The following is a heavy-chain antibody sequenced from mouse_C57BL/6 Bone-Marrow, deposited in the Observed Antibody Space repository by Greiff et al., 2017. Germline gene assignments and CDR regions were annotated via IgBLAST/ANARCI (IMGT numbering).Heavy chain of an antibody. CDR2: IYPGDGDT. Sequence: VKVVESGPELVKPGASVKISCKASGYAFSSSWMNWVKQRPGKGLEWIGRIYPGDGDTNYNGKFKGKATLTADKSSSTAYMQLSSLTSEDSAVYFCARWDYDYGPFAYWGQGTLVTVSA. J-gene: IGHJ3*01. CDR3: ARWDYDYGPFAY. V-gene: IGHV1-82*01. CDR1: GYAFSSSW. D-gene: IGHD2-4*01.